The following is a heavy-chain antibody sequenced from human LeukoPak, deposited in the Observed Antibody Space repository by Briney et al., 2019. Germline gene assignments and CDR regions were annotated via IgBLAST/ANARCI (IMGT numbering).Heavy chain of an antibody. J-gene: IGHJ6*02. D-gene: IGHD2-15*01. CDR2: ISGSGSST. V-gene: IGHV3-23*01. Sequence: GGSLRLSCAASGFTFSSYAMSWVRQAPGKGLEWVSAISGSGSSTYYADSVKGRFTISRDNSKNTLYLQMNSLRVEDTAVYYCAKRPRYCSGGSCYYYYYGMDVWGQGTTVTVSS. CDR3: AKRPRYCSGGSCYYYYYGMDV. CDR1: GFTFSSYA.